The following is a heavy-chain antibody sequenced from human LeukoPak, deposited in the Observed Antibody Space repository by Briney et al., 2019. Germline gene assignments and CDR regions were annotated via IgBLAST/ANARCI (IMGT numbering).Heavy chain of an antibody. CDR1: GGSISSYY. Sequence: SETLSLTCTVSGGSISSYYWSWIRQPAGKGLEWIGRIYTSGSTNYNPSLKSRVTISVDTSKNQFSLRLSSVTAADTAVYYCARLNKYYDYLWGSYRPNWFDPWGQGTLVTVSS. CDR3: ARLNKYYDYLWGSYRPNWFDP. D-gene: IGHD3-16*02. J-gene: IGHJ5*02. CDR2: IYTSGST. V-gene: IGHV4-4*07.